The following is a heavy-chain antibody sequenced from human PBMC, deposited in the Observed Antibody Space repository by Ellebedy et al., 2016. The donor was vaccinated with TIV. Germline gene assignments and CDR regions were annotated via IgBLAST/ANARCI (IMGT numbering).Heavy chain of an antibody. V-gene: IGHV3-23*01. Sequence: GGSLRLSXAASRFTFSSYAMSWVRQAPGKGLEWVSIISGSGDITYYADSVKGRFTISRDNSKNTVFLQMNSLRAEDTAVYYCAKDKFTVNMYFLGGEHPQHWGQGTLVIVSS. CDR1: RFTFSSYA. CDR3: AKDKFTVNMYFLGGEHPQH. D-gene: IGHD4-17*01. CDR2: ISGSGDIT. J-gene: IGHJ1*01.